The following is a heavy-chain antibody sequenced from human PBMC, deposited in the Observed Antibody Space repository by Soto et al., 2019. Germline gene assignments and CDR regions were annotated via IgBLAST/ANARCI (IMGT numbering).Heavy chain of an antibody. CDR2: NYPGDSDT. J-gene: IGHJ4*02. CDR3: ERRNENRYGPGFEY. Sequence: PGESLEISFKGSGYSFTSYWIGCVRQMPGKGLEWMGINYPGDSDTRYSPSFQGQVTVSADKSIRTAKLQWSSLKASDAAMYSCERRNENRYGPGFEYWGQGTLVTVSS. V-gene: IGHV5-51*01. D-gene: IGHD5-18*01. CDR1: GYSFTSYW.